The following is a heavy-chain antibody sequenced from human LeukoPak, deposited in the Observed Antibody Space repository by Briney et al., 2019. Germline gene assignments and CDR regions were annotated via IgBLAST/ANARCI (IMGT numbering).Heavy chain of an antibody. D-gene: IGHD2-2*01. CDR2: IYYSGST. CDR3: ARDAMNILDRYFDY. J-gene: IGHJ4*02. CDR1: GGSISSGGYY. V-gene: IGHV4-31*03. Sequence: PSETLSLTCTVPGGSISSGGYYWSWIRQHPGKGLEWIGYIYYSGSTYYNPSLKSRVTISVDTSKNQFSLKLSSVTAADTAVYYCARDAMNILDRYFDYWGQGTLVTVSS.